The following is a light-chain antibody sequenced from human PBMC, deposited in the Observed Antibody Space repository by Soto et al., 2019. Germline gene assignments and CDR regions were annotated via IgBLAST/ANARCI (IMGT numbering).Light chain of an antibody. CDR1: QSITSW. CDR2: SAS. CDR3: QQFSSSSRT. Sequence: DIQMTQSPSTLSASVGDRVIITCRASQSITSWLAWYHQKPGKAPKLLIYSASNLDTGVPSRFSGSGSGTDFTLAITSLQADDFATYYCQQFSSSSRTFGQGTKVEMK. V-gene: IGKV1-5*01. J-gene: IGKJ1*01.